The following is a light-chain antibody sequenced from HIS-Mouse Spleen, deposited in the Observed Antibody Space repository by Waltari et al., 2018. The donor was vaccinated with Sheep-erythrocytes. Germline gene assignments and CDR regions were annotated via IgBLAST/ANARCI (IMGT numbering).Light chain of an antibody. V-gene: IGLV2-8*01. CDR1: SSDVGGYNY. Sequence: QSALTQPPSASGSPGQSVPISCPGTSSDVGGYNYVSWYQQHPGKAPKLMIYEVSKRPSGVPDRFSGSKSGNTASLTVSGLQAEDEADYYCSSYAGSNNWVFGVGTKLTVL. CDR3: SSYAGSNNWV. CDR2: EVS. J-gene: IGLJ3*02.